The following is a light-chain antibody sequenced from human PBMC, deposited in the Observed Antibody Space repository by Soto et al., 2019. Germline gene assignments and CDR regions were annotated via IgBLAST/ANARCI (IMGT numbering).Light chain of an antibody. CDR3: SSWTSSSSYV. CDR1: SSDVGGYNY. CDR2: DVS. V-gene: IGLV2-14*01. J-gene: IGLJ1*01. Sequence: QSALTQPASVSGSPGQSIAISCTGTSSDVGGYNYVSWYQQYPGKAPKLMIHDVSNRPSGVSDRVSGSKSGNTASLTNAGLQAEDEDDYYCSSWTSSSSYVFGSGTKLTVL.